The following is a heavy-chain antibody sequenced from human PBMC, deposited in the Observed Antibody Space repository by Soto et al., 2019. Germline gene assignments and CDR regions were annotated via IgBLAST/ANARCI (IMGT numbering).Heavy chain of an antibody. CDR1: GFSLTTSGVG. Sequence: QITLNDSGPTVVRPTETLTLTCRFSGFSLTTSGVGVGWIGQSPGKAPEWLALIYWDDDKRYSASLKSRLTITKDNSKNQVVLTVSDLDPTDTATYYCAHRVLRTVFGLVTTTAIYFDFWGQGTPVAVSS. D-gene: IGHD3-3*01. V-gene: IGHV2-5*02. J-gene: IGHJ4*02. CDR3: AHRVLRTVFGLVTTTAIYFDF. CDR2: IYWDDDK.